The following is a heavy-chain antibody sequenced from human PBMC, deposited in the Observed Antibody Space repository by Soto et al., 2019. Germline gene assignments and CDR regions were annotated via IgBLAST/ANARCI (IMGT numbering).Heavy chain of an antibody. CDR1: GSAFTSSA. CDR3: ARDGAWEVVARDFRSHYGMDV. J-gene: IGHJ6*02. D-gene: IGHD1-26*01. CDR2: IVVGSGNT. Sequence: SVKVSCKASGSAFTSSAVQWVRQARGQRLEWLGWIVVGSGNTNYAQKFQERVTPTRDMSTSTAYMELSSLRSEDTAVYYCARDGAWEVVARDFRSHYGMDVWGQGTRVTVSS. V-gene: IGHV1-58*01.